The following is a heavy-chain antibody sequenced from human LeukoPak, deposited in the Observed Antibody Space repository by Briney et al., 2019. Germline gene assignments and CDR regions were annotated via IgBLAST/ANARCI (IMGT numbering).Heavy chain of an antibody. CDR1: GYTFTSNY. CDR2: ISPSGGST. D-gene: IGHD5-24*01. V-gene: IGHV1-46*01. Sequence: ASVKVSCKVFGYTFTSNYMHWVRQAPGQGPEWMGVISPSGGSTTYAQKFQGRVTLTRDMSTGTDYLELSSLRSEDTAVYYCARDNSVRDEAWWFNPWGQGTLVTVSS. CDR3: ARDNSVRDEAWWFNP. J-gene: IGHJ5*02.